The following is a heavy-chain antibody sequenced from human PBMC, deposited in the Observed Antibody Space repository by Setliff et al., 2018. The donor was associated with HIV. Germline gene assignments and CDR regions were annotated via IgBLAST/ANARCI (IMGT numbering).Heavy chain of an antibody. D-gene: IGHD4-17*01. CDR3: TRRDVTTGMGP. CDR1: GGSISSSSYY. CDR2: IFYTGST. V-gene: IGHV4-39*01. J-gene: IGHJ5*02. Sequence: SETLSLTCTVSGGSISSSSYYWDWIRQPPGKSLEWVGSIFYTGSTNYRPSLESRVIVSLDTSKNQFALKLSSVTAADTAVYYCTRRDVTTGMGPWGPGILVTVSS.